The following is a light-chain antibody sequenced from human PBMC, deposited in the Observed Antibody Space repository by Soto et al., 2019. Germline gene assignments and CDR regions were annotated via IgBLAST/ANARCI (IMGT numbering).Light chain of an antibody. J-gene: IGKJ1*01. CDR2: GAS. CDR1: QSVSSDY. V-gene: IGKV3-20*01. Sequence: EIVLTQSPGTLSLSPGERATLSCRASQSVSSDYLAWYQQKPGQAPRLLIYGASSRDTGIPDRFSGSGSGTDFTLTISRLEPEDSAIYYCQQYFEWPPMTFGQGTKVEI. CDR3: QQYFEWPPMT.